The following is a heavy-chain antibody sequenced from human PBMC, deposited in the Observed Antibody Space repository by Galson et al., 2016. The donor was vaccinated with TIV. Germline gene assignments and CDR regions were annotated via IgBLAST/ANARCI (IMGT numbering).Heavy chain of an antibody. CDR3: ARTGNYYHYAMEV. D-gene: IGHD7-27*01. CDR2: ISSTSNYI. CDR1: GFTFSNYN. J-gene: IGHJ6*02. V-gene: IGHV3-21*01. Sequence: SLRLSCAASGFTFSNYNMNWVRQAPGKGLEWVSSISSTSNYIYYGDPVKGRFTISRDNAENSLHLHMNSLRAEDTAIYFCARTGNYYHYAMEVWGQGTTVTGAS.